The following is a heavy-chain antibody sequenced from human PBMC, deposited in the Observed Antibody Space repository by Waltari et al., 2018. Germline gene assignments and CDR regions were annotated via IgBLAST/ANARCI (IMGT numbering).Heavy chain of an antibody. D-gene: IGHD2-15*01. CDR3: ARDRGRGLYLDS. Sequence: QLQLQESGPGLVKPSGTLSLTCTVSGDSVTNNYWWSWVRQSPGKGLEWLGQIHGSGRTNYNPSFASRITVSIDTSNTQFSLKVTSATAADTAVHYCARDRGRGLYLDSWGRGALLTVS. CDR1: GDSVTNNYW. CDR2: IHGSGRT. J-gene: IGHJ4*02. V-gene: IGHV4-4*02.